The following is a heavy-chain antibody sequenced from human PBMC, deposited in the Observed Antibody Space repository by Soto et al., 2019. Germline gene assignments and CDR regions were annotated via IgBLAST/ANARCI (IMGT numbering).Heavy chain of an antibody. CDR3: ARETPGGAAASDS. Sequence: LRLSCAASGFTFSSFEMNWVRQAPGKGLDWVSYISTSGGTTHYADSVKGRFTVSRDNTKDSLYLEMNRLRAEDTAVYYCARETPGGAAASDSWGQGTLVTVSS. CDR2: ISTSGGTT. J-gene: IGHJ4*02. V-gene: IGHV3-48*03. CDR1: GFTFSSFE. D-gene: IGHD6-13*01.